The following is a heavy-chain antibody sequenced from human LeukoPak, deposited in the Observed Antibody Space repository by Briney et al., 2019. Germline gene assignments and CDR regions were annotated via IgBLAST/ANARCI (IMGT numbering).Heavy chain of an antibody. D-gene: IGHD3-10*01. V-gene: IGHV3-7*01. CDR2: IKQDGSEK. J-gene: IGHJ4*02. Sequence: GGSLRLSCAASGFTFSSYWMSWVRHAPGKGLEGVANIKQDGSEKYYVDSVKGRFTISRDNAKNSLYLQMNSLRAEDTAVYYCARWVRGVRIDYWGQGTLVTVSS. CDR1: GFTFSSYW. CDR3: ARWVRGVRIDY.